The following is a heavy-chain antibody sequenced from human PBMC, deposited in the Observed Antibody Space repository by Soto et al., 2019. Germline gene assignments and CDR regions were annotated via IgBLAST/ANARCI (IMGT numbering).Heavy chain of an antibody. CDR3: ARDGRGPGGGMDV. Sequence: QVQLVESGGGVVQPGRSLRLSCAASGFTFSSYGMHWVRQAPGKGLEWVAVIWYDGSNKYYADSVKGRFTISRDNSKNTLYLQMNNLRAEDTAVYYCARDGRGPGGGMDVWGQGTTVTVSS. CDR1: GFTFSSYG. CDR2: IWYDGSNK. D-gene: IGHD1-1*01. V-gene: IGHV3-33*01. J-gene: IGHJ6*02.